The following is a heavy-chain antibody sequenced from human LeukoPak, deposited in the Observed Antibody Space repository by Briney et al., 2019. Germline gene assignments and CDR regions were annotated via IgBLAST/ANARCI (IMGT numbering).Heavy chain of an antibody. Sequence: SETLSLTCTVSGGSISSGDYYWSWIRQPPGKGLEWIGYIYYSGSTYYNPPLKSRVTISVDTSKNQFSLKLSSVTAADTAVYYCARVYDYVWGSPDAFDIWGQGTMVTVSS. CDR2: IYYSGST. V-gene: IGHV4-30-4*01. D-gene: IGHD3-16*01. CDR1: GGSISSGDYY. J-gene: IGHJ3*02. CDR3: ARVYDYVWGSPDAFDI.